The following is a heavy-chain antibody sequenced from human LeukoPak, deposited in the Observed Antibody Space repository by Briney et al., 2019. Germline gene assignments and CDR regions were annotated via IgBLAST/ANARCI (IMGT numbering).Heavy chain of an antibody. V-gene: IGHV3-21*01. CDR1: GFTFSSHS. CDR3: ARDPRPIAAVALFDY. Sequence: GGSLRLSCAASGFTFSSHSMNWVRQAPGKGLEWVSSISSSSSYIYYADSVKGRFTISRDNAKNSLYLQMNSLRAEDTAVYYCARDPRPIAAVALFDYWGQGTLVTVSS. CDR2: ISSSSSYI. D-gene: IGHD6-13*01. J-gene: IGHJ4*02.